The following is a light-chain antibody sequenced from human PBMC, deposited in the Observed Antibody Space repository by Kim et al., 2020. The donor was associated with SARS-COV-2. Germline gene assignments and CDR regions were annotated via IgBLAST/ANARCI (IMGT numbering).Light chain of an antibody. J-gene: IGLJ2*01. CDR3: QSYDDTDVV. CDR2: GDD. CDR1: SGSIASNY. V-gene: IGLV6-57*01. Sequence: GETVTMSCSRSSGSIASNYVQWYRQRPGRSPTTLISGDDKRLSGVPDRFSGSLDTSSNSASLTISGLRTEDEAHYYCQSYDDTDVVFGGGTQLTVL.